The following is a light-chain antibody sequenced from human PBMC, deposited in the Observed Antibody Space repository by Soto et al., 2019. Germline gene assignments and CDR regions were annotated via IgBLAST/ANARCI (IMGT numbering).Light chain of an antibody. CDR2: GSS. V-gene: IGKV3-20*01. CDR3: QQYGSSPPYT. J-gene: IGKJ2*01. Sequence: EIVLTQSPGILSLSPGERXTLSXXASQTVSGNYLAWYQQKPGQSPRLLIYGSSDRATGIPDRFSGSGSGTDFTLTINRVEPEDFAVYXXQQYGSSPPYTFGQGTTLEI. CDR1: QTVSGNY.